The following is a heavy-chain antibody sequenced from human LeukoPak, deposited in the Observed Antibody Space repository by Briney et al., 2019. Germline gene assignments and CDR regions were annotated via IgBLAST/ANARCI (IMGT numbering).Heavy chain of an antibody. CDR1: GGSISSYY. J-gene: IGHJ4*02. V-gene: IGHV4-59*01. CDR3: ARSDYGSGSYYNH. Sequence: PSGTLSLTCTVSGGSISSYYWSWIRQPPGKGLEWIGYIHYSGSTNYNPSLKSRVTISVDTSKNQFSLKLSSVTAADTAVYYCARSDYGSGSYYNHWGQGTLVTVSS. CDR2: IHYSGST. D-gene: IGHD3-10*01.